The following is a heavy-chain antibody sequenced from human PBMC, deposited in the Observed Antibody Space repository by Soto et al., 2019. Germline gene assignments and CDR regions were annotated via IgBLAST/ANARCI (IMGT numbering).Heavy chain of an antibody. J-gene: IGHJ3*02. V-gene: IGHV4-59*01. CDR2: ISYSGST. CDR1: GGSISTYT. CDR3: ARDSKSDDAFDI. Sequence: SETLSLTCTVSGGSISTYTWNWIRQSPGKGLEWIGYISYSGSTMSNPSLKSRVTISVDRSKNQLSLNLSSVTAADTAKYYCARDSKSDDAFDIWGLGTLVT.